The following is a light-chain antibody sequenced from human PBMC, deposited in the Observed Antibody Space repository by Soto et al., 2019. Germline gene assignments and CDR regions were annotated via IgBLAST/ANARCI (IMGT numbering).Light chain of an antibody. V-gene: IGKV3-20*01. J-gene: IGKJ5*01. CDR1: QSISGTY. CDR2: GAS. CDR3: QQDGSSPIT. Sequence: ELVLTQSPGTLSLSPGERATLSCRASQSISGTYLAWYQQKPGQAPRLLIYGASSRATVIPDRFSGSGSGTDFTLAISRLEPEDFAVYYCQQDGSSPITYGQGTRLEIK.